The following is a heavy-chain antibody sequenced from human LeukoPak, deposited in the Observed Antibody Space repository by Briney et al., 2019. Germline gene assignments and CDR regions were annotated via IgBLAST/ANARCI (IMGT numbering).Heavy chain of an antibody. Sequence: ASVKVSCKVSGYTLTELSMHWVRQAPGKGLEWMGGFDPEDGETIYAQKFQGRVTMTEDTSTDTAYMELSSLRSEDTAVYYCAFSVGDSGSYYERAFDIWGQGTMVTVPS. D-gene: IGHD1-26*01. CDR3: AFSVGDSGSYYERAFDI. CDR2: FDPEDGET. V-gene: IGHV1-24*01. J-gene: IGHJ3*02. CDR1: GYTLTELS.